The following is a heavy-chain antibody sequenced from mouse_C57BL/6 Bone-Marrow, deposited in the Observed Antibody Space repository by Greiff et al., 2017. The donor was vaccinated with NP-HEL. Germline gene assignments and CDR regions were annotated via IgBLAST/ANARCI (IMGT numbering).Heavy chain of an antibody. Sequence: VQLQQSGAELVRPGTSVKMSCKASGYTFTNYWIGWAKQRPGHGLEWIGDIYPGGGYTNYNEKFKGKATLTADKSSSTAYMQFSSLTSEDSAIYYCARKGGYYCGPYWYFDVWGTGTTVTVSS. V-gene: IGHV1-63*01. D-gene: IGHD1-1*01. CDR1: GYTFTNYW. J-gene: IGHJ1*03. CDR2: IYPGGGYT. CDR3: ARKGGYYCGPYWYFDV.